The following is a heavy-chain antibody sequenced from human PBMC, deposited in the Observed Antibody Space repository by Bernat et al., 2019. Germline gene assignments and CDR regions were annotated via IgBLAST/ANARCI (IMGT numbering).Heavy chain of an antibody. J-gene: IGHJ4*02. Sequence: QVQLVESGGGVVQPGRSLRLSCTASGFAFSDYGMHWVRQAPGKGLEWVSVIWYDGSIQYYADSVKGRFTISRDNCKNTVYLQMNSLRAEDTAVYYCARALGVQSGYFDYWGQGTLVTVSS. CDR2: IWYDGSIQ. V-gene: IGHV3-33*01. CDR3: ARALGVQSGYFDY. CDR1: GFAFSDYG. D-gene: IGHD3-10*01.